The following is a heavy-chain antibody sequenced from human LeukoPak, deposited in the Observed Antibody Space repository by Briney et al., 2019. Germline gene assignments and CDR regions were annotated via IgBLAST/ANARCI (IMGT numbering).Heavy chain of an antibody. V-gene: IGHV1-69*06. J-gene: IGHJ4*02. CDR1: GGTFSSYA. CDR3: ARGGLLPIGFDY. D-gene: IGHD3-22*01. Sequence: SVKVSCKASGGTFSSYAISWVRQAPGQGLEWMGGIIPIFGTANYAQKFQGRVTITADKSTSTAYMELSSLRSEDTAVYYCARGGLLPIGFDYWGQGTLVTVSS. CDR2: IIPIFGTA.